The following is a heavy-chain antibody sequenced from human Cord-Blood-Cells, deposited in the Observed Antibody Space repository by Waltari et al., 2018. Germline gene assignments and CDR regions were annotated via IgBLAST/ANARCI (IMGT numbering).Heavy chain of an antibody. Sequence: QVQLQQWGAGLLKPSETLSLTCAVYGGSFSGYYWSWIRQPPGKGLEWIGEINHSGSTNYNPSLTSRVTISVDTSKNQFALKLSAVTAADTAVYYWARQRNRHPMTMVRGVIMGWFDPWGQGTLVTVSS. D-gene: IGHD3-10*01. CDR1: GGSFSGYY. CDR2: INHSGST. V-gene: IGHV4-34*01. J-gene: IGHJ5*02. CDR3: ARQRNRHPMTMVRGVIMGWFDP.